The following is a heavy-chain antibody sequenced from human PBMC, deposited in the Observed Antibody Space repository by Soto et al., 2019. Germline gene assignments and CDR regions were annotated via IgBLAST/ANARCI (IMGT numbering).Heavy chain of an antibody. D-gene: IGHD3-3*01. Sequence: QVLLQESGPGLVRPSETLSLSCTVSGASISTGDYYWSWVRQPPGKGLEWIGYIYYSGFTYYNPSLKRRVTMSMDTSKNQCSLKLTSVTAADTAVYFCARGVTVFGLGSRVWLDPWGQGTLVTGSS. J-gene: IGHJ5*02. CDR2: IYYSGFT. CDR1: GASISTGDYY. V-gene: IGHV4-30-4*01. CDR3: ARGVTVFGLGSRVWLDP.